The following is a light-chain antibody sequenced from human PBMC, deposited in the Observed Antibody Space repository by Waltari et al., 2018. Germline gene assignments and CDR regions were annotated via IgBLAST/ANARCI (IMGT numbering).Light chain of an antibody. CDR1: NIESKS. V-gene: IGLV3-21*01. CDR3: QVWDANTDPGV. CDR2: YDS. Sequence: SYVLTQPPSVSVAPGETASLTCGGNNIESKSVNWYRKRPGQAPVLVISYDSDRPSGIPDRLSGSNSGNTATLTISRVEAGDEADYYCQVWDANTDPGVFGTGTEVTVL. J-gene: IGLJ1*01.